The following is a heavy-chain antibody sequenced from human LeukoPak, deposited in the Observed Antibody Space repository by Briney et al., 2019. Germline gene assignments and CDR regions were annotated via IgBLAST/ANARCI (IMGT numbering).Heavy chain of an antibody. CDR2: IIPIFGTA. CDR3: ARGGIVVVPPDISHHEALHI. J-gene: IGHJ3*02. CDR1: GGTFSSYA. Sequence: ASVKVSCKASGGTFSSYAISWVRQAPGQGLEWMGGIIPIFGTANYAQKFQGRVTITADESTSTAYMALSTLRSEDTAVYYCARGGIVVVPPDISHHEALHIWGQGTMVTASS. V-gene: IGHV1-69*13. D-gene: IGHD2-2*01.